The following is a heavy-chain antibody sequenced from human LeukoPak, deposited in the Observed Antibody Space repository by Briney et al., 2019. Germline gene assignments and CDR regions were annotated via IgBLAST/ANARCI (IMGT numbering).Heavy chain of an antibody. CDR1: GYTFTCYY. Sequence: ASVKVSCKASGYTFTCYYMHWVRQAPGQGLEWMGWINPNSGGTNYAQKFQGRVTMTRDTPISTAYMELSRLRSDDTAVYYCASSGYNWNGDGGDWFDPWGQGTLVTVSS. J-gene: IGHJ5*02. CDR2: INPNSGGT. V-gene: IGHV1-2*02. D-gene: IGHD1-1*01. CDR3: ASSGYNWNGDGGDWFDP.